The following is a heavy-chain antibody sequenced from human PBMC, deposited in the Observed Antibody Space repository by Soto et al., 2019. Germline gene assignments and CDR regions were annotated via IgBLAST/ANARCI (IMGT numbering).Heavy chain of an antibody. Sequence: QVQLVQSGAEVKKPGSSVKVSCKASGGTFSSYAISWVRQAPGQGLEWMGGIIPIFGTANYAQKFQGRVTITADESTSTAYRELRSLRSEDTAVYYCARGTLSGIAAAAPGGYWGQGTLVTVSS. D-gene: IGHD6-13*01. CDR1: GGTFSSYA. CDR2: IIPIFGTA. CDR3: ARGTLSGIAAAAPGGY. V-gene: IGHV1-69*12. J-gene: IGHJ4*02.